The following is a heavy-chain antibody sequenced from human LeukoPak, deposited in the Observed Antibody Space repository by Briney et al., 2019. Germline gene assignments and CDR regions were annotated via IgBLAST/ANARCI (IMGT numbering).Heavy chain of an antibody. Sequence: ASVKVSCKTSGYTFTSYGISWVRQAPGQGPDWMGWISAYNGNTNYAQKLQGRVTMTTDTSTSTAYMELRSLRSDDTAVYYCATGRATTVTYFDYWGQGTLVTVSS. J-gene: IGHJ4*02. CDR2: ISAYNGNT. CDR3: ATGRATTVTYFDY. D-gene: IGHD4-17*01. CDR1: GYTFTSYG. V-gene: IGHV1-18*01.